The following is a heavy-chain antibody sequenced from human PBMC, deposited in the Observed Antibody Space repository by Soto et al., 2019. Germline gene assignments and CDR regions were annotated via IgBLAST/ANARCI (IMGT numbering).Heavy chain of an antibody. D-gene: IGHD2-2*01. CDR2: FSGSGGNI. CDR3: AKDPPWTVGPLAMDV. J-gene: IGHJ6*02. V-gene: IGHV3-23*01. Sequence: EVQLLESGGGLVQPGGSLRLSCVASGLTFSTHAMSWVRQAPGKGLEWVSTFSGSGGNIYYAESVKGRLTISRDDSKNTLYLQMNSLRVEDTAVYYCAKDPPWTVGPLAMDVWGQGTTVTVSS. CDR1: GLTFSTHA.